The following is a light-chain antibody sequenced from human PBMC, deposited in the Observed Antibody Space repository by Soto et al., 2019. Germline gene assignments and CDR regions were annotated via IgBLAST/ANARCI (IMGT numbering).Light chain of an antibody. CDR1: QSVSSSY. CDR3: QQYVSSPPYT. Sequence: EIVLTQSPGTLSLSPGERATLSCRASQSVSSSYLAWYQQKPGQAPRLLIYGASSRATGIPDRFSGGGSGTDFTLTISRLEPEEFAVYYCQQYVSSPPYTFGQGTKLEIK. CDR2: GAS. J-gene: IGKJ2*01. V-gene: IGKV3-20*01.